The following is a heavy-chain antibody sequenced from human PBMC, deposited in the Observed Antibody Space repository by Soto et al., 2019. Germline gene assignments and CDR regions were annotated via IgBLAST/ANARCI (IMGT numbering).Heavy chain of an antibody. CDR2: IYYSGST. CDR3: ARVPVDVTTVTTSALDI. D-gene: IGHD4-17*01. V-gene: IGHV4-30-4*01. J-gene: IGHJ3*02. Sequence: QVQLQESGPGLVKPSQTLSLTCTVSGGSISSSDYYWSWVRQPPGKGLEWIGYIYYSGSTYYNPSLKSRVTISVDTSKKQFSLKLSSVTAADTAVYYCARVPVDVTTVTTSALDIWGQGTMVTVSS. CDR1: GGSISSSDYY.